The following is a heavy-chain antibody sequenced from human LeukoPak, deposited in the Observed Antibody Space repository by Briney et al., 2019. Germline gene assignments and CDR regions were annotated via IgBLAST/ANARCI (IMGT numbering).Heavy chain of an antibody. V-gene: IGHV3-53*01. CDR1: GFTFSSYA. Sequence: GGSLRLSCAASGFTFSSYAMSWVRQAPGKELAWVSVIYSGGSTYYADSVKGRFTISRDNSKNTLYLQMNSLRAEDTAVYYCARGSYFPYYFDYWGQGTLVTVSS. CDR2: IYSGGST. J-gene: IGHJ4*02. D-gene: IGHD1-26*01. CDR3: ARGSYFPYYFDY.